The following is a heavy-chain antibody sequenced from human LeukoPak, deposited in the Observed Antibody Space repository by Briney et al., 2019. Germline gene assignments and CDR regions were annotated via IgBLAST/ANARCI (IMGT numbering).Heavy chain of an antibody. Sequence: GASVKVSCKASGYTFMAYQMHWVRQAPGQGLEYMGWINPNTGGTNYAQKFQGRVTMTRDTSISTAYMELTRLESDDTAVYYCARGASLLDWGQGTLVTVSS. CDR2: INPNTGGT. V-gene: IGHV1-2*02. CDR1: GYTFMAYQ. D-gene: IGHD4/OR15-4a*01. CDR3: ARGASLLD. J-gene: IGHJ4*02.